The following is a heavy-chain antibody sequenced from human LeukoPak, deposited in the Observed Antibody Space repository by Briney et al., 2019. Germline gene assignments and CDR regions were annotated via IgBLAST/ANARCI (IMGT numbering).Heavy chain of an antibody. Sequence: PSETLSLTCTVSGGSISTYYWNWIRQPARKGLEWIGHIYTSGSTNCNPSLKSRVTMSIDTSRNQFSLKLSSVTAADTAVYYCARVNRRYYYDNTRYFYYFDYWGQGTLVTVSS. CDR1: GGSISTYY. CDR3: ARVNRRYYYDNTRYFYYFDY. J-gene: IGHJ4*02. CDR2: IYTSGST. V-gene: IGHV4-4*07. D-gene: IGHD3-22*01.